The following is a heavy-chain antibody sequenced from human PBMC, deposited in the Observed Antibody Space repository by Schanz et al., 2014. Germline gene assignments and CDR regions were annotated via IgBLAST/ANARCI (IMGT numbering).Heavy chain of an antibody. J-gene: IGHJ3*02. CDR1: GFTFSNYV. CDR2: IGTSGGT. Sequence: EVELVESGGGVVQPGGSLRLSCAASGFTFSNYVMSWVRQAPGKGLEWVSTIGTSGGTNYAESVKGRFTISRDNSKNTLYLQMNSLRAEDTAVYYCAKGRFGELSAFDIWGQGTMVTVSS. V-gene: IGHV3-23*04. D-gene: IGHD3-10*01. CDR3: AKGRFGELSAFDI.